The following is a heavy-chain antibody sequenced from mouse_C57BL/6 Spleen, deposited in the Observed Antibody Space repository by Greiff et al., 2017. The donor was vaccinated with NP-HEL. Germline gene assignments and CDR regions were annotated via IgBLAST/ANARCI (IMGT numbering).Heavy chain of an antibody. CDR1: GYTFTSYW. J-gene: IGHJ4*01. Sequence: VQLQQPGAELVKPGASVKLSCKASGYTFTSYWMHWVKQRPGQGLEWIGMIHPNSGSTNYNEKFKSKATLTVDKSSSTAYMQLSSLTSEDSAVYYCARGVYYYGSTGAMDYWGQGTSVTVSS. V-gene: IGHV1-64*01. D-gene: IGHD1-1*01. CDR2: IHPNSGST. CDR3: ARGVYYYGSTGAMDY.